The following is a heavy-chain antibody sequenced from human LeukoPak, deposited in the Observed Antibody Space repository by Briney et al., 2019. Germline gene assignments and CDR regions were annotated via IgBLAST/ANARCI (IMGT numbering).Heavy chain of an antibody. Sequence: SETLSLTCAVYGGSFSGYYWSWIRQPPGKGLEWIGEINHSGSTNYNPSLKSRVTISVDTSKNQFSLKLSSVTAADTAVYYCARRGRGSYPQFTRGWFDPWGQGTLVTVSS. CDR3: ARRGRGSYPQFTRGWFDP. CDR1: GGSFSGYY. V-gene: IGHV4-34*01. J-gene: IGHJ5*02. D-gene: IGHD1-26*01. CDR2: INHSGST.